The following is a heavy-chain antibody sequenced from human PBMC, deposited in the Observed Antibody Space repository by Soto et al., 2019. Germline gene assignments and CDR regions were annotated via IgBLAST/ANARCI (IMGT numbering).Heavy chain of an antibody. CDR1: GGSFSGYY. V-gene: IGHV4-34*01. D-gene: IGHD3-9*01. CDR2: INDRGSI. CDR3: ARESHDILTGPPWVWYFDL. J-gene: IGHJ2*01. Sequence: QVQLQQWGAGPLRPLETLSLTCGVSGGSFSGYYWAWIRQSPGKGLEWIGEINDRGSINYNPSLKSQVSNSGDTSKNHYSLNLRSVTAADTAVYYCARESHDILTGPPWVWYFDLWGRGTLVTVSS.